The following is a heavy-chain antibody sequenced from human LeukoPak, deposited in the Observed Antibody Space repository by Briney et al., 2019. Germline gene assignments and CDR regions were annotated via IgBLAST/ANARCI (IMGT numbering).Heavy chain of an antibody. CDR3: AKDIGAVAGTLDY. J-gene: IGHJ4*02. CDR1: GFIFSSYA. CDR2: ITSGGDTT. D-gene: IGHD6-19*01. V-gene: IGHV3-23*01. Sequence: GGSLRLSCAASGFIFSSYAMNWVRQAPGKGLEWVSIITSGGDTTFYADSVKGRFTISRDNSKNTLYLQMNSLRTEDTALYYCAKDIGAVAGTLDYWGQGTLVTVSS.